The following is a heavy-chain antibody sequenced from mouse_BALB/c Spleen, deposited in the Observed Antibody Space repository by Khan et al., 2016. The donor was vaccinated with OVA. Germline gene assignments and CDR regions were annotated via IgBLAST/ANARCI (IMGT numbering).Heavy chain of an antibody. J-gene: IGHJ2*01. CDR2: INPTSGYT. Sequence: QVQLKQSGAELTKPGASVKMSCKASGYTFTSYWMHWVKQRPGQGLEWIGYINPTSGYTGYNEKFKDKATLSADKSSSTAYMQLSSLTSEDSAVYYCTRDRIDYWGQGTTLTVSS. CDR1: GYTFTSYW. CDR3: TRDRIDY. V-gene: IGHV1-7*01.